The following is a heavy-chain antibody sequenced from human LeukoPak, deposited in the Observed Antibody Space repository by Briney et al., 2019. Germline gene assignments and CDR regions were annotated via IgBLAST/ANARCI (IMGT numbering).Heavy chain of an antibody. J-gene: IGHJ4*02. CDR1: GFTFSSYS. CDR2: ITSSSSTI. CDR3: ARERYSGYEKPRDFDY. D-gene: IGHD5-12*01. Sequence: GGSLRLSCAASGFTFSSYSMNWVRQAPGKGLEWVSYITSSSSTIYYADSVKGRFTISRDNAKNSLYLQMNSLRAEDTAVYYCARERYSGYEKPRDFDYWGQGTLVTVSS. V-gene: IGHV3-48*01.